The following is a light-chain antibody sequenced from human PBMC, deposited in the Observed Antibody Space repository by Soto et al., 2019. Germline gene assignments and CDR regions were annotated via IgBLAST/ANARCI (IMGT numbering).Light chain of an antibody. CDR2: LAS. J-gene: IGKJ4*01. Sequence: DIQMTQSPSVLFASVGDRVTITCRASQSISSWLAWYQQKPGKAPNLLIHLASHLESGVPSRFSGSGSGTEFTLTISSLQPGDFATYYCLQHNSYPLTFGGGTKVDIK. CDR3: LQHNSYPLT. CDR1: QSISSW. V-gene: IGKV1-5*03.